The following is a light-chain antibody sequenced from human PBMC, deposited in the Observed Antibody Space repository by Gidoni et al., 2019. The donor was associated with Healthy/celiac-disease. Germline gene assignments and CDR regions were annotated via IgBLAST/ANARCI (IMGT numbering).Light chain of an antibody. CDR1: QSISSW. CDR3: QQYNSYPFS. Sequence: DIQMTQSPSTLSASVGDRVTITCRASQSISSWLAWYQQKPGKAPKLLSYKASSLESGVPSRFSGSGSGTEFTLTISSLQPDDFATYYCQQYNSYPFSFXHXTKVDIK. V-gene: IGKV1-5*03. CDR2: KAS. J-gene: IGKJ3*01.